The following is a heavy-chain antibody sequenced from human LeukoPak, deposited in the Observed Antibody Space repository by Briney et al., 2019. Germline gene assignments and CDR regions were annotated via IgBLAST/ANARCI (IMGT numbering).Heavy chain of an antibody. CDR2: IYYNGNT. D-gene: IGHD3-9*01. V-gene: IGHV4-59*12. CDR1: GGSISGSY. J-gene: IGHJ3*02. CDR3: ARDQRYFDWFDAFDI. Sequence: SETLSLTCTVSGGSISGSYWSWIRQSPGKGLDWIGYIYYNGNTDYNPSLKSRVTMSVDTSKNQFSLKLSSVTAADTAVYYCARDQRYFDWFDAFDIWGQGTMVTVSS.